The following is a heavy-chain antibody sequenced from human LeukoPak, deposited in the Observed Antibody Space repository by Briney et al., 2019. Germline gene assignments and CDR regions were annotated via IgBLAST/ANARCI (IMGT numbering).Heavy chain of an antibody. CDR3: ARVLLRYFDWLPSPYYFDY. Sequence: SETLSLTCTVSGGSISSYYWSWIRQPPGKGLEWIGYIYYSGSTNYNPSLKSRVTISVDTSKNQFSLKLSSVTAADTAVYYCARVLLRYFDWLPSPYYFDYWGQGTLVTVSS. D-gene: IGHD3-9*01. CDR2: IYYSGST. V-gene: IGHV4-59*01. CDR1: GGSISSYY. J-gene: IGHJ4*02.